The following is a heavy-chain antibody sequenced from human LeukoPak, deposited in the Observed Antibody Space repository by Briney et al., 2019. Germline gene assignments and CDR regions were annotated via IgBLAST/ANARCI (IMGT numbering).Heavy chain of an antibody. V-gene: IGHV3-74*01. J-gene: IGHJ4*02. CDR1: GFTFSTYW. CDR2: IKSDGTRT. Sequence: GGSLRLSRAASGFTFSTYWMHWVRQAPGKGLVWVSRIKSDGTRTDYADSVKGRFTISRDNAKNTLYLQMNNLRAEDTAVYYCARELPFDYWGQGTLVTVSS. CDR3: ARELPFDY.